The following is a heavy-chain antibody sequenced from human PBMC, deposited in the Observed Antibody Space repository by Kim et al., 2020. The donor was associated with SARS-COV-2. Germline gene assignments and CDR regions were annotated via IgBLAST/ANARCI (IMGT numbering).Heavy chain of an antibody. J-gene: IGHJ6*03. CDR3: AKDYPSNYGDMGPLPALYYYYYYYMDV. CDR1: GFTFSSYA. V-gene: IGHV3-23*01. D-gene: IGHD4-4*01. Sequence: GGSLRLSCAASGFTFSSYAMSWVRQAPGKGLEWVSAISGSGGSTYYADSVKGRFTISRDNSKNTLYLQMNSLRAEDTAVYYCAKDYPSNYGDMGPLPALYYYYYYYMDVWGKGTTVTVSS. CDR2: ISGSGGST.